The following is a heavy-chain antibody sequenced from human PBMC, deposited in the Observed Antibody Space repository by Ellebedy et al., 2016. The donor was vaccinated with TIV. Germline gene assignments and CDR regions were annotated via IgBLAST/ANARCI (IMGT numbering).Heavy chain of an antibody. D-gene: IGHD3-22*01. CDR2: INPSGGST. CDR3: ARHDSSGYDAFDI. Sequence: ASVKVSCKASGYTLTSYYMHWARQAPGQGLEWMGIINPSGGSTSYAQKFQGRVTMTRDTSTSTVYMELSSLRSEDTAVYYCARHDSSGYDAFDIWGQGTMVTVSS. J-gene: IGHJ3*02. CDR1: GYTLTSYY. V-gene: IGHV1-46*03.